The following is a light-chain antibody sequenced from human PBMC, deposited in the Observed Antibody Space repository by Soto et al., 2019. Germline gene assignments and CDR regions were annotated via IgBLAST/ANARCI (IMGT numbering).Light chain of an antibody. CDR2: VAS. J-gene: IGKJ4*01. V-gene: IGKV1-27*01. Sequence: DILMTQSPSSLSASVGDRVTITCRASQDISNYLAWYQQKPGKVPKLLIYVASTLQSGVPSRFSGGGSGTDFTLTISSLQPEDVATYYCQKYNSAPHTFGGGTKVEIK. CDR1: QDISNY. CDR3: QKYNSAPHT.